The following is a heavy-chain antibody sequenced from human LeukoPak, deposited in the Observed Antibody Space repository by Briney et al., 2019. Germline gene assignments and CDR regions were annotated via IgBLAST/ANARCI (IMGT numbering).Heavy chain of an antibody. J-gene: IGHJ3*02. CDR3: ARREVGATGVFAFDI. V-gene: IGHV5-51*01. CDR2: IYPGDSDT. CDR1: GYSFTSYW. D-gene: IGHD1-26*01. Sequence: GESLKISCKGSGYSFTSYWIGWVRQMPGKRLEWMGIIYPGDSDTRYSPSFQGQVTISADKSISTAYLQWSSLKASDTAMYYCARREVGATGVFAFDIWGQGTMVTVSS.